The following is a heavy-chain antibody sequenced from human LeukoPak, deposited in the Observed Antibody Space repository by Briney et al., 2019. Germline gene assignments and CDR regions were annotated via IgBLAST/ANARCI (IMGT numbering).Heavy chain of an antibody. CDR1: GLTFNNYG. D-gene: IGHD1-26*01. J-gene: IGHJ4*02. V-gene: IGHV3-30*02. CDR3: AKDEVGGHFEY. CDR2: IQFDGNDK. Sequence: GGSLRLSCAASGLTFNNYGMHWVRQAPGKVLEWVAFIQFDGNDKLYADSVKGRFTISRDNSKNTLFLQMNSLRAEDTAVYYCAKDEVGGHFEYWGQGTLVTVSS.